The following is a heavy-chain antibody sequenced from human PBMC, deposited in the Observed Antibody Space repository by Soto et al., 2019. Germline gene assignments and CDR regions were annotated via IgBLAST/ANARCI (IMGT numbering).Heavy chain of an antibody. CDR2: ISGSGGST. J-gene: IGHJ4*02. CDR3: ATRPPWGSGLAVAYVIDY. Sequence: EVQLLESGGGLVQPGGSLRLSCAASGFTFSSYAMSWVRQAPGKGLEWVSAISGSGGSTYYADSVKGRFTISRDNSKNPLYVHMSFLRAEDAAVYYCATRPPWGSGLAVAYVIDYWGQGTLFAVCS. V-gene: IGHV3-23*01. CDR1: GFTFSSYA. D-gene: IGHD6-19*01.